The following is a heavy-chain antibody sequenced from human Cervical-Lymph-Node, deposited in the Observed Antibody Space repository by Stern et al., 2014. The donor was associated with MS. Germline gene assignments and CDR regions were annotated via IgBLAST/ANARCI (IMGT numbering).Heavy chain of an antibody. CDR2: LLPIFGTA. CDR3: ARGELKEGLVRGMDV. D-gene: IGHD1-26*01. V-gene: IGHV1-69*01. CDR1: GGTFSSYA. Sequence: QVQLGQSGAEVKKPGSSVKVSCKASGGTFSSYAISRVRQAPGQGLEWMGGLLPIFGTANYAQKFQGRVTITADESTSTAYMELSSLRSEDTAVYYCARGELKEGLVRGMDVWGQGTTVTVSS. J-gene: IGHJ6*02.